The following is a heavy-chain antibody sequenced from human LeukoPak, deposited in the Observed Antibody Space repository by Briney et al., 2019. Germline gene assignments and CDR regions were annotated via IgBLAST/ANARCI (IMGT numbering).Heavy chain of an antibody. CDR1: GYSISSGYY. J-gene: IGHJ4*02. V-gene: IGHV4-38-2*02. Sequence: PSETLSLTCTVSGYSISSGYYWGWIRQPPGKGLEWIANVYHNGNTSYNPSLKSRVTISVDTSNNQFSLTLTSVTAADTAVYFCARETSRIIYYWGQGMLVTVSS. CDR3: ARETSRIIYY. CDR2: VYHNGNT.